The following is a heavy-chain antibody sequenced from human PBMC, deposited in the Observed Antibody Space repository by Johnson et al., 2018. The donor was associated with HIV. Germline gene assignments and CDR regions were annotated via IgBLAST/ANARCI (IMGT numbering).Heavy chain of an antibody. CDR2: IRYDASNK. CDR3: AKVPGIGPSDAFDI. V-gene: IGHV3-30*02. J-gene: IGHJ3*02. CDR1: GFTFSSYG. D-gene: IGHD3-16*01. Sequence: QVQLVESGGGVVQPGGSLRLSCAASGFTFSSYGMHWVRQAPGKGLAWVAFIRYDASNKYYADSVKDRFTISRDNSKNTLYLQMNSLRAEDTAVYYCAKVPGIGPSDAFDIWGQGTMVTVSS.